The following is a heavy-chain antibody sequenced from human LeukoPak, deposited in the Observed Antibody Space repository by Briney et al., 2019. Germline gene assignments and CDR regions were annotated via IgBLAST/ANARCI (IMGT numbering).Heavy chain of an antibody. CDR3: ARHPDYYDSSGSNWFDP. Sequence: RPSETLSLTCTVSGGSISSYYWSWIRQPPGKGLEWIGYIYYSGSTNYNPSLKSRVTISVDTSKNQFSLKLSSVTAADTAVYYCARHPDYYDSSGSNWFDPWGQGTLVTVSS. V-gene: IGHV4-59*01. J-gene: IGHJ5*02. CDR1: GGSISSYY. CDR2: IYYSGST. D-gene: IGHD3-22*01.